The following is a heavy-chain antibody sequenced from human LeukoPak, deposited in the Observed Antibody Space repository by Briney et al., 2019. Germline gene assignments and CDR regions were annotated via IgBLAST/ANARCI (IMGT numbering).Heavy chain of an antibody. D-gene: IGHD3-22*01. V-gene: IGHV4-4*07. CDR1: GGSISSYY. Sequence: SETLSLTCTASGGSISSYYWSWIRQPAGKGLEWIGRIYTSGSTNYNPSLKRRVTISVEKSKNQFSLKLSSVTAADTAVYYCARDSNYDSSGYYSVSDYWGQGTLVTVSS. CDR2: IYTSGST. CDR3: ARDSNYDSSGYYSVSDY. J-gene: IGHJ4*02.